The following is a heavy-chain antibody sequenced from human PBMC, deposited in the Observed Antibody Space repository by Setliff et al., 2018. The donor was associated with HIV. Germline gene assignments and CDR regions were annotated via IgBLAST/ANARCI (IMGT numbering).Heavy chain of an antibody. J-gene: IGHJ4*02. V-gene: IGHV1-3*04. D-gene: IGHD1-1*01. CDR2: LRTGNGDT. CDR3: ARRASTAEVFDY. Sequence: ASVKVSCKASGYTFTNYAMHWVRQAPGQRPEWMGWLRTGNGDTSYSESLQGRVTFTSDTSANTAYMELRSLGSDDTAVYFCARRASTAEVFDYWGQGTLVTVSS. CDR1: GYTFTNYA.